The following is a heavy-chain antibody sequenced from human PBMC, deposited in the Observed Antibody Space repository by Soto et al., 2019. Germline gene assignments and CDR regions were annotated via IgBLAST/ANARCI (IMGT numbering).Heavy chain of an antibody. D-gene: IGHD2-2*01. J-gene: IGHJ4*02. Sequence: SETLSLTCAVYGGSFSGYYWSWIRQPPGKGLEWIGEINHSGGTNYNPSLKSRVTISVDTSKNQFSLKLSSVTAADTAVYYCARTGYCSSTSCSDFDYWGQGTLVTVSS. CDR2: INHSGGT. CDR3: ARTGYCSSTSCSDFDY. V-gene: IGHV4-34*01. CDR1: GGSFSGYY.